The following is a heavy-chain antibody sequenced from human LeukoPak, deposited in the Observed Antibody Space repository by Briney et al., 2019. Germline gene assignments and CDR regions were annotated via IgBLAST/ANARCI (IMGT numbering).Heavy chain of an antibody. Sequence: PSETLSLTCAVSGDSVSSYHWSWIRQPPGKGLEWIGYIYSSGNTNYQPSLKSRVTFSLDTSKNHFSLKLDSVTAADTAVYYCARLRRMDTTMIMTSWLDPWGQGTLVTVSS. CDR3: ARLRRMDTTMIMTSWLDP. CDR1: GDSVSSYH. V-gene: IGHV4-4*09. J-gene: IGHJ5*02. D-gene: IGHD5-18*01. CDR2: IYSSGNT.